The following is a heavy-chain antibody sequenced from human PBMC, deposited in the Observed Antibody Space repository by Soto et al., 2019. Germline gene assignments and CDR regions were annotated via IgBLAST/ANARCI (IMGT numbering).Heavy chain of an antibody. D-gene: IGHD2-15*01. J-gene: IGHJ3*02. V-gene: IGHV1-69*01. CDR1: GGTFSSYA. CDR2: IIPICGTA. Sequence: QVQLVQSGAEVKKPGSSVKVSCKASGGTFSSYAISWVRQAPGQGLEWMGGIIPICGTANYAQKFQGRVTITADESTSTAYMELSSLRSEDTAVYYCARDPGGDCSGGSCYAEHAFDIWGQGTMVTVSS. CDR3: ARDPGGDCSGGSCYAEHAFDI.